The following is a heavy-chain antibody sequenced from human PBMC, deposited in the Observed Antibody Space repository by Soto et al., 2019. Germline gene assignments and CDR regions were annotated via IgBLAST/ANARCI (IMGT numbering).Heavy chain of an antibody. CDR3: AKGSRMWTPDY. CDR2: ISTGNGNT. J-gene: IGHJ4*02. V-gene: IGHV1-3*04. CDR1: GYTFTDYA. D-gene: IGHD2-21*01. Sequence: QVQLVPSGAEVKKPGASVKASCKTSGYTFTDYAIHWVRQAPGQRLEWLGWISTGNGNTKFSQKFQGRVTITRDTSATTAYMELTSLRSEDTAVYFCAKGSRMWTPDYWGQGTLVTVSS.